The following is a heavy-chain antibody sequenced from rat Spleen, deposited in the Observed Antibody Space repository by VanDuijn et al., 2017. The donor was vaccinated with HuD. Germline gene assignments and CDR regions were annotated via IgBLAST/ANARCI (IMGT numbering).Heavy chain of an antibody. J-gene: IGHJ2*01. CDR2: ISYDGSST. V-gene: IGHV5-29*01. D-gene: IGHD1-11*01. CDR3: VRNYGGSPFEY. Sequence: EVQLVESGGGLVQPGRSLKLSCAASGFTFSRSAMAWVRQAPTKGLEWVATISYDGSSTYYRDSVKGRFTISRDNAKNTLYLQLSSLRSEDTALYYCVRNYGGSPFEYWGQGVMVTVSS. CDR1: GFTFSRSA.